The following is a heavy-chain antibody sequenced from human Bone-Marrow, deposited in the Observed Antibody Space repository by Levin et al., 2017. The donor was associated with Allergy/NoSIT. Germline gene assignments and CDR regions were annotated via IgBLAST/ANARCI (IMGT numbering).Heavy chain of an antibody. V-gene: IGHV1-69*13. J-gene: IGHJ3*02. CDR1: GGTFSSYA. CDR2: IIPIFGTA. Sequence: SVKVSCKASGGTFSSYAISWVRQAPGQGLEWMGGIIPIFGTANYAQKFQGRVTITADESTSTAYMELSSLRSEDTAVYYCARDKSDRYYDILTGYYDAFDSWGQGTMVTVSS. D-gene: IGHD3-9*01. CDR3: ARDKSDRYYDILTGYYDAFDS.